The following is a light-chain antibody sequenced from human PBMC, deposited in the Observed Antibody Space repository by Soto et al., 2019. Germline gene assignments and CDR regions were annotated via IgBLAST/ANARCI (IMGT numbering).Light chain of an antibody. J-gene: IGKJ3*01. CDR2: EAS. Sequence: DIQMTQSPSPLSASVGDRVDITCRTSQSVSSYLNWYQAKPGKAPKLLIYEASSLESGVPSRFSGSGSGTDFTLTISMPQPEDSSTYYCQQNYSTPPFTFGPGTRVDI. V-gene: IGKV1-39*01. CDR1: QSVSSY. CDR3: QQNYSTPPFT.